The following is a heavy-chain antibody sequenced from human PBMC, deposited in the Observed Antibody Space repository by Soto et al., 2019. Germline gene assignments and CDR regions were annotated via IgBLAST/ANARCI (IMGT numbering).Heavy chain of an antibody. CDR2: INHSGST. CDR1: GGSFSGYY. V-gene: IGHV4-34*01. J-gene: IGHJ5*02. D-gene: IGHD2-15*01. Sequence: SETLSLTCAVYGGSFSGYYWSWIRQPPGKGLEWIGEINHSGSTNYNPSLKSRVTISVYTSKNQFSLKLSSVTAADTAVYYCARIYCSGGSCYNWFDPWGQGTLVTVSS. CDR3: ARIYCSGGSCYNWFDP.